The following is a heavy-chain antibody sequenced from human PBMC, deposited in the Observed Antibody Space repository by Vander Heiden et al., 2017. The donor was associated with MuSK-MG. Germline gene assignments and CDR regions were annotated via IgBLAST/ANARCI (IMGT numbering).Heavy chain of an antibody. CDR2: ISAYNGNT. V-gene: IGHV1-18*01. CDR1: GYTFTSYG. J-gene: IGHJ4*02. Sequence: QVQLVQSGAEVKKPGASVKVSCKASGYTFTSYGISWVRQAPGQGLEWMGWISAYNGNTNYAQKLQGRVTMTTDTSTSTAYMELRSLRSDETAVYYCARDLFEIGVNIVATPNYWGQGTLVTVSS. D-gene: IGHD5-12*01. CDR3: ARDLFEIGVNIVATPNY.